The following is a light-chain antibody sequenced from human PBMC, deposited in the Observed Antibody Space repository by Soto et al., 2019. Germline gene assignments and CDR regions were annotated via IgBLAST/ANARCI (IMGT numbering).Light chain of an antibody. V-gene: IGKV3-11*01. Sequence: IVMTQSPATQSVSPGERTNRSCRASQSVSSNLAWYQQKPGQAPRLLIYGASSRATGIPARFSGSGSGTDFALTISSLEPEDFALYCCQQRSNWPITFGQGTRLENK. J-gene: IGKJ5*01. CDR1: QSVSSN. CDR2: GAS. CDR3: QQRSNWPIT.